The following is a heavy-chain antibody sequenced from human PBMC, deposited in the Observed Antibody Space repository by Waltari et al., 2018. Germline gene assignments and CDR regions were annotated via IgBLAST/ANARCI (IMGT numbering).Heavy chain of an antibody. D-gene: IGHD1-26*01. CDR3: ARADRGRSGKYASPAWGP. Sequence: QVQLQQWGAGLLKPSETLSLTCAVYGGGSFLGYSLNWPSQAPGKGLEWIGEINHSGSTNYNPSLKNRLTISLDTSKNQFCLKMRSVTAADTAVYYCARADRGRSGKYASPAWGPWGQGTLVTVSS. CDR1: GGGSFLGYS. V-gene: IGHV4-34*01. J-gene: IGHJ5*02. CDR2: INHSGST.